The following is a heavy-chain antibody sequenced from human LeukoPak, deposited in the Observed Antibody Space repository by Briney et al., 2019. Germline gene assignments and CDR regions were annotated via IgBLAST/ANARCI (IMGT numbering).Heavy chain of an antibody. Sequence: GGSLRLSCAASGFTVSSSYMIWVRQAPGKGLEWVSFIYXXGSTYYADSVKGRFTISRDNSKNTLLLQMNSLRAEDTAVYYCARDRVTRGYSYGIPLYGMDVWGQGTTVTVSS. D-gene: IGHD5-18*01. CDR2: IYXXGST. CDR3: ARDRVTRGYSYGIPLYGMDV. CDR1: GFTVSSSY. V-gene: IGHV3-53*01. J-gene: IGHJ6*02.